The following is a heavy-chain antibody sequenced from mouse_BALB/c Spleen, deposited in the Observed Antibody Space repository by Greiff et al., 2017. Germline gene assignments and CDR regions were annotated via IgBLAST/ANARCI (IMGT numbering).Heavy chain of an antibody. V-gene: IGHV1S56*01. Sequence: VQGVESGPELVKPGASVRISCKASGYTFTSYYIHWVKQRPGQGLEWIGWIYPGNVNTKYNEKFKGKATLTADKSSSTAYMQLSSLTSEDSAVYFCAREGYYGSSYRTWFAYWGQGTLVTVSA. J-gene: IGHJ3*01. CDR1: GYTFTSYY. D-gene: IGHD1-1*01. CDR3: AREGYYGSSYRTWFAY. CDR2: IYPGNVNT.